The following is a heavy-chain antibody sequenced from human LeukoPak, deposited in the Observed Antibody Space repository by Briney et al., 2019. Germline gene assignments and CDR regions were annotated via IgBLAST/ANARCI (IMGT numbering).Heavy chain of an antibody. Sequence: ASVKVSCKASGYTFTSYGISWVRQAPGQGLEWMGWISAYNGNTNYAQNFQGRVTITVDESTSTAYMELSSLRSEDTAVYYCARGRYYSRYADKLYGMDVWGQGTTVTVSS. D-gene: IGHD4-11*01. V-gene: IGHV1-18*01. CDR3: ARGRYYSRYADKLYGMDV. CDR1: GYTFTSYG. J-gene: IGHJ6*02. CDR2: ISAYNGNT.